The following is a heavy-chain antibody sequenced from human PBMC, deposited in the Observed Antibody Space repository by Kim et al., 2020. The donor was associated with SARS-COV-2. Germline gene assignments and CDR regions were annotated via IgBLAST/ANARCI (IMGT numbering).Heavy chain of an antibody. V-gene: IGHV4-34*01. CDR2: INHSGST. CDR3: ASTYYDFWSGYYTDY. Sequence: SETLSLTCAVYGGSFSGYYWSWIRQPPGKGLEWIGEINHSGSTNYNPSLKSRVTISVDTSKNQFSLKLSSVTAADTAVYYCASTYYDFWSGYYTDYWGQGTLVTVSS. J-gene: IGHJ4*02. D-gene: IGHD3-3*01. CDR1: GGSFSGYY.